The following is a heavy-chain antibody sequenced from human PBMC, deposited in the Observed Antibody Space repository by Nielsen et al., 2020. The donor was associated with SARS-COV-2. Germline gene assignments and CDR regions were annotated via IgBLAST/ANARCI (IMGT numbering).Heavy chain of an antibody. D-gene: IGHD3/OR15-3a*01. CDR3: ARARATIFGLVMSYGMDV. Sequence: ASVKVSCKASGYTFTDYYIHWVRQAPGQGLEWMGRINPYSGGTNYAQKFQGKVTMTRDASISTVYMELTSDDTAVYYCARARATIFGLVMSYGMDVWGQGTTVAVSS. J-gene: IGHJ6*02. V-gene: IGHV1-2*06. CDR2: INPYSGGT. CDR1: GYTFTDYY.